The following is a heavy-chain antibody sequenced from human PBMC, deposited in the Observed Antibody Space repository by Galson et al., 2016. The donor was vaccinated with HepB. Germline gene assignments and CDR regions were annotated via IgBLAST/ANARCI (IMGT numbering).Heavy chain of an antibody. J-gene: IGHJ4*02. Sequence: TLSLTCTVSGGSISSATYYWSWIRQLPGKGLEWIGYIDYTGSTYYTPSLKSRLSMSVDTSKNQFSLRLRSVTAADTAVYYCARIVRGRYGMDVWGQGTLVTVSS. V-gene: IGHV4-31*03. CDR2: IDYTGST. CDR1: GGSISSATYY. CDR3: ARIVRGRYGMDV. D-gene: IGHD1-26*01.